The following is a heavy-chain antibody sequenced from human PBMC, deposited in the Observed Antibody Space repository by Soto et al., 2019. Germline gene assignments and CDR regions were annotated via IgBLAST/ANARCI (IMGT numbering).Heavy chain of an antibody. V-gene: IGHV4-39*01. Sequence: TSETLSLTCTVSGGSISSSSYYWGRIRQPPGKGLEWIGSIYYSGSTYYNPSLESRVTISVDTSKNQFSLKLSSVTAADTAVYYCARQGEGLRFLEWFYPRGMDVWGQGTTVTVSS. CDR3: ARQGEGLRFLEWFYPRGMDV. J-gene: IGHJ6*02. D-gene: IGHD3-3*01. CDR2: IYYSGST. CDR1: GGSISSSSYY.